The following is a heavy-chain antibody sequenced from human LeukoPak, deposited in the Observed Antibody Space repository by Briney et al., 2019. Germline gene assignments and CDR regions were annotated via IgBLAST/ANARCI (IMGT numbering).Heavy chain of an antibody. J-gene: IGHJ4*02. CDR1: GYTFTSYY. CDR3: ARDPGYCSSTSCYSDPSGY. Sequence: ASVKVSCKASGYTFTSYYMHWVRQAPGQGLEWMGIINPSGGSTSYAQKFQGRVTMTRDTSTSTVYMVLSSLRSEDTAVYYCARDPGYCSSTSCYSDPSGYWGQGTLVTVSS. V-gene: IGHV1-46*01. CDR2: INPSGGST. D-gene: IGHD2-2*02.